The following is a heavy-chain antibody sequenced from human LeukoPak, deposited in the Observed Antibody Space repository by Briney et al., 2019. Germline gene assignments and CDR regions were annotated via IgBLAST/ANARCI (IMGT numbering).Heavy chain of an antibody. D-gene: IGHD5-12*01. Sequence: GASVKVSCKASGYTFTGYYMHWVRQAPGQGLEWMGWINPNSGGTNYAQKFQGRVTMTRDTSISTAYMELSRLRSDDTAVYYCARVGEGGYGYGDYYFDYWGQGTLVTVSS. CDR3: ARVGEGGYGYGDYYFDY. CDR1: GYTFTGYY. V-gene: IGHV1-2*02. J-gene: IGHJ4*02. CDR2: INPNSGGT.